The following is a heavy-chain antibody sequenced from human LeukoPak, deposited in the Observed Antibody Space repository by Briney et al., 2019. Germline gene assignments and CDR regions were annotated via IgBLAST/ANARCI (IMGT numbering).Heavy chain of an antibody. CDR1: GFTFSSYW. CDR2: IKQDGSEK. V-gene: IGHV3-7*03. D-gene: IGHD1-26*01. CDR3: AKDTRLYYYYGMDV. J-gene: IGHJ6*02. Sequence: GGSLRLSCAASGFTFSSYWMSWVRQAPGKGLEWVANIKQDGSEKYYVDSVKGRFTISRDNAKNSLYLQMNSLRAEDTALYYCAKDTRLYYYYGMDVWGQGTTVTVSS.